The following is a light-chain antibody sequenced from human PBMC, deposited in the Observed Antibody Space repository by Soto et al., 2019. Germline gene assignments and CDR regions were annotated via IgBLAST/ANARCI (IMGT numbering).Light chain of an antibody. CDR3: QQYNSYRT. CDR2: KAS. CDR1: QTISSW. J-gene: IGKJ1*01. Sequence: DIQMAQSPSTLSRSVGDRVTMDCRASQTISSWLAWDQQKPGKAPKLLIYKASTLKSGVPSRFSGSGSGTEFTLTISTLQPDDFATYYCQQYNSYRTFGQGTKV. V-gene: IGKV1-5*03.